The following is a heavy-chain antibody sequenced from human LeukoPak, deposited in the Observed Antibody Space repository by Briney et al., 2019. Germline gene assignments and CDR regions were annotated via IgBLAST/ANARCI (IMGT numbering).Heavy chain of an antibody. CDR3: AKGLRFLEWLLLPLTPFDY. D-gene: IGHD3-3*01. J-gene: IGHJ4*02. Sequence: GGSLRLSCAASVFTFSSYAMSWVRQAPGKGLGWVSPISGSGVSTYYADSAKGRFTISRDNSKNTLYLQTNSLRAEDTGVYYCAKGLRFLEWLLLPLTPFDYWGQGTLVTVSS. V-gene: IGHV3-23*01. CDR1: VFTFSSYA. CDR2: ISGSGVST.